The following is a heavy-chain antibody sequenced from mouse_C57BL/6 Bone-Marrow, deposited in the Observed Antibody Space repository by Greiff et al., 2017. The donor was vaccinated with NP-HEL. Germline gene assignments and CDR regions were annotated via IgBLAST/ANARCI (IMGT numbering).Heavy chain of an antibody. D-gene: IGHD1-1*01. CDR1: GYTFTGYW. J-gene: IGHJ3*01. V-gene: IGHV1-9*01. Sequence: VQLKQSGAELMKPGASVKLSCKATGYTFTGYWIEWVKQRPGHGLEWIGEILPGSGSTNYNEKFKGKATFTADTSSNTAYMQLSSLTTEDSAIYYCARRANYYGSSPWFAYWGQGTLVTVSA. CDR3: ARRANYYGSSPWFAY. CDR2: ILPGSGST.